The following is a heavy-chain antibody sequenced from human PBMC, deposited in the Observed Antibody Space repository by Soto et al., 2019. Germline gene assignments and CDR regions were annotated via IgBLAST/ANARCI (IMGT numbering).Heavy chain of an antibody. CDR2: ISSSDSII. Sequence: GGSLRLSCAASGFTFSDYYLSCIRQAPGKGLEWFSYISSSDSIIYYADSVKGRFTISRDNAKNSLYLQMNSLRAEDTAVYYCARDIGYYDSSGYFDYWGQGTLVTVSS. CDR3: ARDIGYYDSSGYFDY. CDR1: GFTFSDYY. V-gene: IGHV3-11*01. J-gene: IGHJ4*02. D-gene: IGHD3-22*01.